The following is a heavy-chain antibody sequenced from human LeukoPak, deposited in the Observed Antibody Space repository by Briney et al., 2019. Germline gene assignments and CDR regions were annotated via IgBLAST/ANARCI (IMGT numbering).Heavy chain of an antibody. CDR3: ARLTPGFGELSSPDY. D-gene: IGHD3-10*01. V-gene: IGHV5-51*01. Sequence: GESLKISCKGSGYSFTSYWIGWVRQMPGKGLEWMGIIYPGDSDTRYSPSFQGQATISADKSISTAYLQWSSLKASDTAMYYCARLTPGFGELSSPDYWGQGTLVTVSS. CDR2: IYPGDSDT. CDR1: GYSFTSYW. J-gene: IGHJ4*02.